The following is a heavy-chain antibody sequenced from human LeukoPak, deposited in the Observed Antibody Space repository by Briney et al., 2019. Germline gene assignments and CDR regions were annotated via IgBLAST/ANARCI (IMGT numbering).Heavy chain of an antibody. V-gene: IGHV4-59*01. J-gene: IGHJ4*02. CDR1: GDSISSYY. Sequence: SETLSLTCTVSGDSISSYYRSWIRQSPGEGLEWIGYISYSGSTNYNPSLKSRATISVDTSKNQFSLKLSSVTAADTAVYYCATTVGDSSGYYFDYWGQGTLVTVSS. D-gene: IGHD3-22*01. CDR2: ISYSGST. CDR3: ATTVGDSSGYYFDY.